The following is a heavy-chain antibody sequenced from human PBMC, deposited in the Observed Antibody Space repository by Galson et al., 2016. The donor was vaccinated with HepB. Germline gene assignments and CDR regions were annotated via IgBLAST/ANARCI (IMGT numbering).Heavy chain of an antibody. CDR3: ARVGTGYEYVY. Sequence: ETLSLTCGVYGGSFSGYYWSWIRQSPGKGLEWVASISSTSAYIYYADSVKGRFTVSRDNAQNSLYLVMSSLRIEDTAVYYCARVGTGYEYVYWGQGTLVSVSS. V-gene: IGHV3-21*01. CDR1: GGSFSGYY. CDR2: ISSTSAYI. J-gene: IGHJ4*02. D-gene: IGHD5-12*01.